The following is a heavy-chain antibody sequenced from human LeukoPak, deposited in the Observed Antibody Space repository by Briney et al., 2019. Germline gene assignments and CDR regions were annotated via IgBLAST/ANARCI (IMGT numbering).Heavy chain of an antibody. CDR2: IYYSGST. D-gene: IGHD2-2*01. J-gene: IGHJ4*02. Sequence: SETLSLTCTVSGGSISSGGYYWSWIRQHPGKGLEWIGYIYYSGSTYYNPSLKSRVTISVDTSKNQFSLKLSSVTAADTAVYYCAREIVVVPAATGGDYLIQTLLFDYWGQGTLVTVSS. CDR3: AREIVVVPAATGGDYLIQTLLFDY. V-gene: IGHV4-31*03. CDR1: GGSISSGGYY.